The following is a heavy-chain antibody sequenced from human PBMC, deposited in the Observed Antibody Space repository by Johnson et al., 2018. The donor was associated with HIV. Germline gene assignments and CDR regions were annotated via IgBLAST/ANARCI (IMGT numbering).Heavy chain of an antibody. V-gene: IGHV3-30*04. J-gene: IGHJ3*02. CDR1: GFTFSSYA. CDR3: ARVRDGRENAFNI. Sequence: QVQLVESGGGLIQPGGSLRLSCAASGFTFSSYAMHWVRQAPGKGLEWVSFITNSAETMYSADSVKGRFTVARDNSKNTVSLQMNSPRVEDTAVYYFARVRDGRENAFNIWCQGTMVTVS. CDR2: ITNSAETM. D-gene: IGHD1-26*01.